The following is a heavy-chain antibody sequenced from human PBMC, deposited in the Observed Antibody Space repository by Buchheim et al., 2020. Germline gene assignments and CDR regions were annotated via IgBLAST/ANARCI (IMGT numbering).Heavy chain of an antibody. V-gene: IGHV4-34*01. CDR2: INHSGST. CDR3: ARGRFRGYDFWSGYYSGFDP. CDR1: GGSFSGYY. J-gene: IGHJ5*02. D-gene: IGHD3-3*01. Sequence: VQLQQWGAGLLKPSETLSLTCAVYGGSFSGYYWSWIRQPPGKGLEWIGEINHSGSTNYNPSLKSRVTISVDTSKNQFSLKLSSVTAADTAVYYCARGRFRGYDFWSGYYSGFDPWGQGTL.